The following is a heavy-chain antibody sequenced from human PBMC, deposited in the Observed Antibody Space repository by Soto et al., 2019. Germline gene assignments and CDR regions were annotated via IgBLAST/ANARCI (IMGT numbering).Heavy chain of an antibody. CDR1: GGTFSSYA. D-gene: IGHD2-2*01. Sequence: QVQLVQSGAEVKKPGSSVKVSCKASGGTFSSYAISWVRQAPGQGLEWMGGIIPIFGTANYAQKFQGRVTITADESTSTAYMELSSLRSEDTAVYYCARGGGQYCISTSCYDNWFDPWGQGTLVTVSS. J-gene: IGHJ5*02. CDR2: IIPIFGTA. V-gene: IGHV1-69*12. CDR3: ARGGGQYCISTSCYDNWFDP.